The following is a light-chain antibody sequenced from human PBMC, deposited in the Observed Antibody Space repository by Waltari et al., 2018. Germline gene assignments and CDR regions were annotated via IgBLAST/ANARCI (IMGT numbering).Light chain of an antibody. CDR1: QSIASN. CDR3: QQSYSSPRT. J-gene: IGKJ1*01. V-gene: IGKV1-39*01. CDR2: AAS. Sequence: DIQMTQSPSSLPASVGDRVSITCRASQSIASNLSWSQQKPGQAPKLLIYAASSLQSGVPSRFSARGSGTDFTLTISSLQREDFATYYCQQSYSSPRTFGQGTKVEVK.